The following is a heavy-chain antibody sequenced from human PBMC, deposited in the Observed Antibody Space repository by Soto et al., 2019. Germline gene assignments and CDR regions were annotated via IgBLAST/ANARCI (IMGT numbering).Heavy chain of an antibody. D-gene: IGHD1-26*01. CDR2: ITGTSVRT. V-gene: IGHV3-23*01. CDR1: GFTFSTYA. CDR3: AKLRGWLGVGANSGIDFDS. Sequence: EVQLLESGGGLVQPGGSLRLSCAASGFTFSTYAMSWVRQAPGKGLEWVSGITGTSVRTYYADSVQGRFTISRDNSNNSLFLQMHSLRAEDSALYYCAKLRGWLGVGANSGIDFDSWGQGTLVTVSS. J-gene: IGHJ4*02.